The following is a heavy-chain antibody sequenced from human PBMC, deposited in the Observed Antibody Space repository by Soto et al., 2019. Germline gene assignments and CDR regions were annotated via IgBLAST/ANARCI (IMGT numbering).Heavy chain of an antibody. J-gene: IGHJ5*02. D-gene: IGHD2-21*02. CDR3: AILALAYCGGDCYP. Sequence: VKVSCKASGGTFSSYAISWVRQAPGQGLEWMGGIIPIFGTANYAQKFQGRVTITADESTSTAYMELSSLRSEDTAVYYCAILALAYCGGDCYPWGQGTLVTVSS. CDR1: GGTFSSYA. CDR2: IIPIFGTA. V-gene: IGHV1-69*13.